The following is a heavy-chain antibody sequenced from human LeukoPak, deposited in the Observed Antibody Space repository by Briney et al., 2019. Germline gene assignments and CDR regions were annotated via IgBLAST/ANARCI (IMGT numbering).Heavy chain of an antibody. CDR1: GFTFSSYA. CDR3: ARGVGSGWYVDYWYFDL. D-gene: IGHD6-19*01. Sequence: GRSLRLSCAASGFTFSSYAMHWVRQAPGKGLEWVAVISYDGSNKYYADSVKGRFTISRDNSKNTLYLQMNSLRAEDTAVYYCARGVGSGWYVDYWYFDLWGRGTLVTVSS. V-gene: IGHV3-30-3*01. CDR2: ISYDGSNK. J-gene: IGHJ2*01.